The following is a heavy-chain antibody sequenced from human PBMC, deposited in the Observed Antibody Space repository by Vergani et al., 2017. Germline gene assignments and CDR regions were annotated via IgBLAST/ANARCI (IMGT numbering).Heavy chain of an antibody. D-gene: IGHD6-6*01. CDR2: LIPIFGIA. CDR1: GGTFSSYA. V-gene: IGHV1-69*17. CDR3: ARDEEEYSSSRYFDY. J-gene: IGHJ4*02. Sequence: QVQLVQSGAEVKKPGSSVKVSCKASGGTFSSYAISWVRQAPGQGLEWMGGLIPIFGIANYAQKFQGRVTITADKSTSTAYMELSSLRSEATAVYYCARDEEEYSSSRYFDYWGQGTLVTVSS.